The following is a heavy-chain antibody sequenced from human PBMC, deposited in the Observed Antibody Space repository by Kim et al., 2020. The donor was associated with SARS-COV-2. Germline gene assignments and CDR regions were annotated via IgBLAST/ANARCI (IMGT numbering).Heavy chain of an antibody. D-gene: IGHD3-3*01. Sequence: GGSLRLSCAASGFTFSSYAMHWVRQAPGKGLEWVGVISYDGSNKYYAYSVKGRFTISRDNSKNTLYLQMNSLRAEDTALYYCARDLSQDYDFWSGYYINPVYYYYYGLDVWGQGPTVTVSS. V-gene: IGHV3-30-3*01. CDR2: ISYDGSNK. CDR3: ARDLSQDYDFWSGYYINPVYYYYYGLDV. CDR1: GFTFSSYA. J-gene: IGHJ6*02.